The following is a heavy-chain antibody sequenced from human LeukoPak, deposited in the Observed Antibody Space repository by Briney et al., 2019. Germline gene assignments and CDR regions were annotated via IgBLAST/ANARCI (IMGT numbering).Heavy chain of an antibody. CDR1: GYTFTTYD. D-gene: IGHD2-15*01. V-gene: IGHV1-18*01. J-gene: IGHJ5*02. CDR3: ARDRLVAATHRGWFDP. Sequence: ASVKVSCKASGYTFTTYDIGWVRQAPGQGLEWMGWISAYNGNTNYPQKLQGRVTMTTDTSTSTAYMELRSLRSDDTAVYYCARDRLVAATHRGWFDPWGQGTLVTVSS. CDR2: ISAYNGNT.